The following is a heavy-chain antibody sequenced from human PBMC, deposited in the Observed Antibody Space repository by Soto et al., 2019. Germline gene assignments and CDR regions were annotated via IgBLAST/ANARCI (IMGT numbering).Heavy chain of an antibody. CDR2: FNPYSGST. Sequence: QLQLVQSGAEVKKPGASVKVSCKASGYTFTSYFIHWVRQAPGQGLERMGIFNPYSGSTNYAQKFQDRVTMTRDTSTSTDYMELSSLRSDDTAVYYCAREYSYGYAAFDIWGQGTMVTVSS. J-gene: IGHJ3*02. D-gene: IGHD5-18*01. CDR3: AREYSYGYAAFDI. V-gene: IGHV1-46*03. CDR1: GYTFTSYF.